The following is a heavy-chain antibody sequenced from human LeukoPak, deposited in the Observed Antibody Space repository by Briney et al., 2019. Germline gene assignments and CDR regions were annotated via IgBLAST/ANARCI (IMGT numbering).Heavy chain of an antibody. CDR1: GFTFSSYG. V-gene: IGHV3-53*01. Sequence: GGSLRLSCAASGFTFSSYGMSWVRQAPGKGLEWVSFIFSSTHYSDSVKGRFTISRDNSKNTLYLQMNSLRAEDTAVYYCARRAGAYSHPYDYWGQGTLVTVSS. D-gene: IGHD4/OR15-4a*01. J-gene: IGHJ4*02. CDR2: IFSST. CDR3: ARRAGAYSHPYDY.